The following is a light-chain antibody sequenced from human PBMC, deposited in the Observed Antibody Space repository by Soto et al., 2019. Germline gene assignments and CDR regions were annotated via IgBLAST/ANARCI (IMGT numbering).Light chain of an antibody. CDR2: DAS. CDR3: QQRRNLPPIT. V-gene: IGKV1-5*01. J-gene: IGKJ5*01. Sequence: DSRITLYPSTLSSSFGDRVIIPCLAIQISNGRLSLHQQRPGTAPKLLIHDASTLESGVPSRFSGSGSGTEFTLTISSLEPEDFAVYYCQQRRNLPPITFGQGTRLEIK. CDR1: QISNGR.